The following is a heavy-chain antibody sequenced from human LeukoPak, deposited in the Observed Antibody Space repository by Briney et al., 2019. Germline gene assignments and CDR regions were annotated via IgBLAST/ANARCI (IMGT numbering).Heavy chain of an antibody. CDR2: INPNSGGT. Sequence: GASVKVSCKASGYTFTGYYMHWVRQAPGQGLEWMGWINPNSGGTNYAQEFQGRVTMTRDTSISTAYMELSGLRSDDTAVYYCARSRYCSSTSCYSFDYWGQGTLVTVSS. V-gene: IGHV1-2*02. D-gene: IGHD2-2*01. CDR3: ARSRYCSSTSCYSFDY. J-gene: IGHJ4*02. CDR1: GYTFTGYY.